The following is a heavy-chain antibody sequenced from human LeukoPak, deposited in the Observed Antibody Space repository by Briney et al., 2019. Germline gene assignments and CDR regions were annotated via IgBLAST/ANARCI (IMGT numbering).Heavy chain of an antibody. CDR3: AGGCSGGSCYPHDAFDI. Sequence: SETLSLTCTVSGGSISSYYWSWTRQPSGKGLEWIGYIYYSGSTNYNPSLKSRVTISVDTSKNQFSLKLSSVTAADTAVYYCAGGCSGGSCYPHDAFDIWGQGTMVTVSS. D-gene: IGHD2-15*01. V-gene: IGHV4-59*01. J-gene: IGHJ3*02. CDR2: IYYSGST. CDR1: GGSISSYY.